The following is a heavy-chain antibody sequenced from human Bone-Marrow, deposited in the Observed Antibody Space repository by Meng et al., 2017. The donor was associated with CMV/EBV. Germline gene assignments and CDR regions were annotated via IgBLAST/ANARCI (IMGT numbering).Heavy chain of an antibody. D-gene: IGHD2-2*01. Sequence: GESLKISCAASGFTFSSYSMNWVRQAPGKGLEWVAFIRYDGSNKYHADSVKGRFTISRDNAKNTLYLQMNSLRAEDTAVYYCARGDLAYCSSTSCHYGMDVWGQGTTVTVSS. CDR1: GFTFSSYS. CDR2: IRYDGSNK. CDR3: ARGDLAYCSSTSCHYGMDV. V-gene: IGHV3-30*02. J-gene: IGHJ6*02.